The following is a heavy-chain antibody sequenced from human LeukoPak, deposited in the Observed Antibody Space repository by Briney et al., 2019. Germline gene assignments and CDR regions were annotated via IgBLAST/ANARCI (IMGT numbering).Heavy chain of an antibody. CDR2: ISSSGGST. CDR3: VRGGQNFNFWRFAY. D-gene: IGHD3-3*01. J-gene: IGHJ4*02. Sequence: GGSLRLPCAPSGLTFSNYAMRWLRLARGEGLEGVSSISSSGGSTYYSHSVKGRFSISRDNSKNTVYLKMNSLRVEDTAIFYCVRGGQNFNFWRFAYWGQGTLVTVSS. CDR1: GLTFSNYA. V-gene: IGHV3-23*01.